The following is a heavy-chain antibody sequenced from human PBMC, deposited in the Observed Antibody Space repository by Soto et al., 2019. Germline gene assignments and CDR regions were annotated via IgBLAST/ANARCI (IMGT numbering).Heavy chain of an antibody. D-gene: IGHD4-4*01. CDR2: IIPLFRTP. CDR1: GGTFSSSA. J-gene: IGHJ6*02. V-gene: IGHV1-69*12. CDR3: ARDNDRLQLGRNYYYILDV. Sequence: QVQLVQSGAEMKEPGSSVKVSCKTSGGTFSSSAISWLRQAPGQGLEWMGGIIPLFRTPDYAQKFQGRVTIAAHESTSTAYMELSRLRSEDTAVYYCARDNDRLQLGRNYYYILDVWGQGTTITVSS.